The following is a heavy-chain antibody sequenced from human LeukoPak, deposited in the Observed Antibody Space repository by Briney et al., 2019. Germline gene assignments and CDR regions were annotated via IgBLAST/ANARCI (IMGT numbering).Heavy chain of an antibody. CDR2: INHSGST. V-gene: IGHV4-34*01. CDR1: GGSFSGYY. D-gene: IGHD2-2*01. CDR3: ARGRIGYCSSTSCRGWFDP. Sequence: PSETLSLTCAVYGGSFSGYYWSWIRQPPGKGLEWIGEINHSGSTNYNPSLKSRVTISVDTSKNQFSLKLSSVTAADTAAYYCARGRIGYCSSTSCRGWFDPWGQGTLVTVSS. J-gene: IGHJ5*02.